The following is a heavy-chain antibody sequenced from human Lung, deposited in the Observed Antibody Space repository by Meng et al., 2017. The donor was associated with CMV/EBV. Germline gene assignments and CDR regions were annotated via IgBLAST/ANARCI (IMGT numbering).Heavy chain of an antibody. D-gene: IGHD3-3*01. J-gene: IGHJ5*02. CDR2: ISPYNRNT. V-gene: IGHV1-18*01. CDR1: GYTFINYG. CDR3: ARASYYDFWSGPGNWFDP. Sequence: AXVXVSXXASGYTFINYGITWVRQAPGQGLEWMGWISPYNRNTNYAQRLQGRVTMTADTSTSTAYMELRSLRSDDTAVYYCARASYYDFWSGPGNWFDPWGQGXLVTVSS.